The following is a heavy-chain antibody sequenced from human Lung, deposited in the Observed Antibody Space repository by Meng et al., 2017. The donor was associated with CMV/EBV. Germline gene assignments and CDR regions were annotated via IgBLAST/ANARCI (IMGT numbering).Heavy chain of an antibody. D-gene: IGHD2-15*01. CDR2: FVNYVDT. J-gene: IGHJ4*02. V-gene: IGHV1-18*01. Sequence: VPLLPAGPEVKKPGASVRVSCKASGYTFGGYGICWVRQAPGQGLEWMGWFVNYVDTYPAPKFQGRVTMTTDTHTNTAFMELRSLTSDDTAVYYCASGTPGRSYCDYWGQGTLVTVSS. CDR1: GYTFGGYG. CDR3: ASGTPGRSYCDY.